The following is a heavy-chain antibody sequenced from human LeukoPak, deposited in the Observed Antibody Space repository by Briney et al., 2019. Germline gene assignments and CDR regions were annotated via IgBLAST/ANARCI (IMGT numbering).Heavy chain of an antibody. D-gene: IGHD2-2*01. CDR1: GFIISSYG. CDR2: IRFDGMNK. V-gene: IGHV3-30*02. Sequence: PGGSLRLSCAASGFIISSYGMHWVRQAPGNGLEWVAFIRFDGMNKYYADSVKGRFTISRDNSKNTLYLQMNSLRAEDTAVYYCARRGRYQLSRWNYYYYYYYMDVWGKGTTVTVSS. CDR3: ARRGRYQLSRWNYYYYYYYMDV. J-gene: IGHJ6*03.